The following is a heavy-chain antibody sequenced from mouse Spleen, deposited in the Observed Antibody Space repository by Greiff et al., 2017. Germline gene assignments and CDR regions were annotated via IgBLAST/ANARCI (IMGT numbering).Heavy chain of an antibody. D-gene: IGHD2-3*01. Sequence: DVMLVESGGGLVKPGGSLKLSCAASGFTFSSYDMSWVRQTPEKGLEWVATIYPDGGNAYYPNTVKGRFTISRDKARNNMYLQMSSLRSEDTAMYYFVRQISDGYYGGYFDVWGAGTTVPVSS. CDR3: VRQISDGYYGGYFDV. CDR1: GFTFSSYD. CDR2: IYPDGGNA. V-gene: IGHV5-9*01. J-gene: IGHJ1*01.